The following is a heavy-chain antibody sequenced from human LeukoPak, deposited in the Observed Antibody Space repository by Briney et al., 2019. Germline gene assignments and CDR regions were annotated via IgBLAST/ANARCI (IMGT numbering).Heavy chain of an antibody. CDR2: IYTSGST. CDR1: GGSISSYY. CDR3: ARMGEAEYYYDSSGYYYNWFDP. J-gene: IGHJ5*02. V-gene: IGHV4-4*07. Sequence: SETLSLTCTVSGGSISSYYWSWIRQPAGKGLEWIGRIYTSGSTNYNPSLKSRVTMSVDTSKNQFSLKLSSVTAADTAVYYCARMGEAEYYYDSSGYYYNWFDPWGQGTLVTASS. D-gene: IGHD3-22*01.